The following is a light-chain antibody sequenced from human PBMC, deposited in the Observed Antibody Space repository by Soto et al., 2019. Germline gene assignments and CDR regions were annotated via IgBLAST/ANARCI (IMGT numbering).Light chain of an antibody. J-gene: IGKJ1*01. V-gene: IGKV3-20*01. Sequence: EVVLTQSPGALSLSPGERAALSCRASQSVDSNFLSCYQQRPGQAPRLLIYATSSRATGIPARFSGSGSGTAFTLTISRLEPEDFAVYYCLRYGRSPGWTFGQGTRVEIK. CDR2: ATS. CDR3: LRYGRSPGWT. CDR1: QSVDSNF.